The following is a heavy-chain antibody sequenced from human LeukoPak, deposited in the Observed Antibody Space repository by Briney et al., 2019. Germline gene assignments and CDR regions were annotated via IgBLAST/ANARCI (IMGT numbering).Heavy chain of an antibody. CDR1: RFTFNSYA. CDR2: IGGSNGIT. J-gene: IGHJ4*02. Sequence: GGSLRLSCAASRFTFNSYAMSWVRQAPGKGLEWVSVIGGSNGITFYVGSVKGRFTISRDNSKDTLYLQMNSLRAEDTAVYYCAKDSLVGATTFFDYWGQGTLVTVSS. V-gene: IGHV3-23*01. CDR3: AKDSLVGATTFFDY. D-gene: IGHD1-26*01.